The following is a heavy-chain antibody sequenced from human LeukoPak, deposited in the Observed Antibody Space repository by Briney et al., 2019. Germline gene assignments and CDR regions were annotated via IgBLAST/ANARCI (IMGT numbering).Heavy chain of an antibody. CDR1: GYTFTGYY. D-gene: IGHD4-17*01. V-gene: IGHV1-2*02. CDR2: INPNSGGT. J-gene: IGHJ4*02. CDR3: ARYYYGDCYFDY. Sequence: ALVKVSCMASGYTFTGYYMHWVRQAPGQGLEWMGWINPNSGGTNYAQKFQGRVTMTRDTSISTPYMELSRLRSDDTAVYYCARYYYGDCYFDYWGQGTLVSVSS.